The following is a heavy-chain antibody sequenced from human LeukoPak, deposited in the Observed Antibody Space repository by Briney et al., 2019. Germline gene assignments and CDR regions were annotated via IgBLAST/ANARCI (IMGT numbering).Heavy chain of an antibody. Sequence: SETLSLTCTVSGGSISSSSYYWGWIRQPPGKGLEWIGSIYYSGSTYYNPSLKSRVTISVDTSKNQFSLKLSSVTAADTAVYYCARDRNPNARFDYWGQGTLVTVSP. CDR1: GGSISSSSYY. J-gene: IGHJ4*02. CDR3: ARDRNPNARFDY. V-gene: IGHV4-39*07. D-gene: IGHD1-14*01. CDR2: IYYSGST.